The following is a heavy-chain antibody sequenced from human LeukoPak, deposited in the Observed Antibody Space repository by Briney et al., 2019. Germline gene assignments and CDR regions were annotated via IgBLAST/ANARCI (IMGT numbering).Heavy chain of an antibody. Sequence: ASVKVSCKASGYTFTSYDINWVRQATGQGLEWMGWMDPNSGNTGYAQKFQGRVTMTRNTSVSTAYMELSSLRSEDTAVYYCAKVCWSGYYFLCYWGQGTLVTVSS. J-gene: IGHJ4*02. D-gene: IGHD3-3*01. CDR2: MDPNSGNT. CDR1: GYTFTSYD. CDR3: AKVCWSGYYFLCY. V-gene: IGHV1-8*01.